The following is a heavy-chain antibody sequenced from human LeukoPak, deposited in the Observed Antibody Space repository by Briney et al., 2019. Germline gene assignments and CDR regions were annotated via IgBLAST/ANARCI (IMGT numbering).Heavy chain of an antibody. V-gene: IGHV1-46*01. D-gene: IGHD1-26*01. CDR3: ARRYSGSYGGLDY. CDR2: INPSGDST. Sequence: ASVKVSCKASGYTFTSYYMHWVRQAPGQGLEWMGIINPSGDSTNYAQTFQGRVTMTRDTSTSTVYMELSSLRSEDTAIYYCARRYSGSYGGLDYWGQGTLVTVSS. CDR1: GYTFTSYY. J-gene: IGHJ4*02.